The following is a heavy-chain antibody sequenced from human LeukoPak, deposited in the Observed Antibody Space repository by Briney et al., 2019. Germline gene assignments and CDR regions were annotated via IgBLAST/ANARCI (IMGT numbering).Heavy chain of an antibody. CDR2: INHSGST. CDR3: ARGQVWCSSTSCYEGGDY. J-gene: IGHJ4*02. CDR1: GGSFSGYY. Sequence: PSETLSLTCAVYGGSFSGYYWSWIRQPPGKGLEWIGEINHSGSTNYNPSLKSRVTISVDTSKNQFSLKLSSVTAADTAVYYCARGQVWCSSTSCYEGGDYWGQGTLVTVSS. D-gene: IGHD2-2*01. V-gene: IGHV4-34*01.